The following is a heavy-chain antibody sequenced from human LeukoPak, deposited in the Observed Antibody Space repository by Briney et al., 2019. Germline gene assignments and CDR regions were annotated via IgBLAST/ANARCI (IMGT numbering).Heavy chain of an antibody. V-gene: IGHV3-21*01. D-gene: IGHD6-13*01. CDR1: GFTFSSYN. CDR3: ASSSGIAGGDY. Sequence: GGSLRLSCAASGFTFSSYNMNWVRQAPGKGLEWVSSITSSSSYIYYADSVKGRFTISRDNAKNSLYLQMNSLRAEDTAVYYCASSSGIAGGDYWGQGTLVTVSS. J-gene: IGHJ4*02. CDR2: ITSSSSYI.